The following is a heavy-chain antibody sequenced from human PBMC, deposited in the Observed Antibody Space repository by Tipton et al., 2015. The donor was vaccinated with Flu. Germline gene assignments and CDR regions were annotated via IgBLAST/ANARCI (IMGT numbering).Heavy chain of an antibody. CDR3: AREIPGGATNLDY. V-gene: IGHV4-39*07. J-gene: IGHJ4*02. D-gene: IGHD2-21*01. CDR2: IYHSGST. CDR1: GGSISSSSYY. Sequence: TLSLTCTVSGGSISSSSYYWGWIRQPPGKGLEWIGSIYHSGSTYYNPSLKSRVTISVDTAKNQFSPKLSSVTAADTAVYYCAREIPGGATNLDYWGQGTLVTVSS.